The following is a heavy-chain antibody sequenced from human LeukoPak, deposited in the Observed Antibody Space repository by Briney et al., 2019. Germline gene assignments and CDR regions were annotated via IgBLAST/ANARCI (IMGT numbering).Heavy chain of an antibody. J-gene: IGHJ4*02. D-gene: IGHD3-22*01. Sequence: SETLSLTCTVSGDSITSYYWNWIRQPPGTGLEWIGYIYYSGSTNYNPSLKSRVTISVDTSKNQFSLKLSSVTAADTAVYYCAGHALNYYDSSGYRNPFDYWGQGTLVTVSS. CDR3: AGHALNYYDSSGYRNPFDY. CDR1: GDSITSYY. CDR2: IYYSGST. V-gene: IGHV4-59*08.